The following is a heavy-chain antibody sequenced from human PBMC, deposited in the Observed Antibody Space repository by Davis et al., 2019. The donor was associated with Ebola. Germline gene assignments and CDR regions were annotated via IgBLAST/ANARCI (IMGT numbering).Heavy chain of an antibody. V-gene: IGHV3-48*02. CDR2: ISSSSSTK. J-gene: IGHJ4*02. D-gene: IGHD4-17*01. CDR1: GFIFSDYS. Sequence: GESLKISCAASGFIFSDYSMNWVRQAPGKGLEWVSYISSSSSTKYYADSVKGRFTISRDNAKNSLYLQMNNLRDEDTAVYYCARSSTVTRLAYWGQGTLVTVSS. CDR3: ARSSTVTRLAY.